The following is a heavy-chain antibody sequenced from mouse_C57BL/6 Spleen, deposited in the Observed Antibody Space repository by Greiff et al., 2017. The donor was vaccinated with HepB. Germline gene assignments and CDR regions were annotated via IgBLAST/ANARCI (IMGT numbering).Heavy chain of an antibody. V-gene: IGHV2-2*01. CDR3: ARNPPGYGSNEREYFDV. CDR1: GFSLTSYG. D-gene: IGHD1-1*01. Sequence: QVQLKQSGPGLVQPSQSLSITCTVSGFSLTSYGVHWVRQSPGKGLEWLGVIWSGGSTDYNAAFISRLSNSKDNSKSQVFFKMNSLQADDTAIYYGARNPPGYGSNEREYFDVWGTGTTVTVSS. CDR2: IWSGGST. J-gene: IGHJ1*03.